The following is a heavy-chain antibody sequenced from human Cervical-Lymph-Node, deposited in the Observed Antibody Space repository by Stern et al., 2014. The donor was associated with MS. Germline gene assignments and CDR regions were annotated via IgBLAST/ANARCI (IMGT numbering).Heavy chain of an antibody. CDR1: GYIFTNYW. CDR2: IFPSDSDI. V-gene: IGHV5-51*01. J-gene: IGHJ5*02. D-gene: IGHD6-6*01. Sequence: VQLVQSGTEVKKPGESLKISCTGSGYIFTNYWIGWVLPMPGKGLEWMGIIFPSDSDIRYSPSFQGQVILSADKSINTAYLQWTTLKASDTAIYYCARHGSIGARQNWFDPWGQGTLVSVSS. CDR3: ARHGSIGARQNWFDP.